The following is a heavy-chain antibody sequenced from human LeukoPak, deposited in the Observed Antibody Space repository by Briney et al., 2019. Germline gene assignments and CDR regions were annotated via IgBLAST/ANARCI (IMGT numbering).Heavy chain of an antibody. CDR3: ARDIFPQLYYDSSGYPLDY. V-gene: IGHV1-2*02. CDR2: INPNSGGT. Sequence: ASVKVSCKASGYTFTGYYMHWVRQAPGQGLERMGWINPNSGGTNYAQKFQGRVTMTRDTSISTAYMELSRLRSDDTAVYYCARDIFPQLYYDSSGYPLDYWGQGTLVTVSS. J-gene: IGHJ4*02. CDR1: GYTFTGYY. D-gene: IGHD3-22*01.